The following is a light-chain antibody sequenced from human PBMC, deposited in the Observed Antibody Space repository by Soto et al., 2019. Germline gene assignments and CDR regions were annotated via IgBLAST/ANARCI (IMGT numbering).Light chain of an antibody. Sequence: EIVLTQSPATLSLSPGERATLSCRASQSVSSYLAWYQQKPGQAPRLRIYDASNRATGIPARFSGSGSGTDFTLTISSLEPEDFAVYYCQQRSNWPPLFTFGPGTKVDIK. CDR2: DAS. V-gene: IGKV3-11*01. J-gene: IGKJ3*01. CDR1: QSVSSY. CDR3: QQRSNWPPLFT.